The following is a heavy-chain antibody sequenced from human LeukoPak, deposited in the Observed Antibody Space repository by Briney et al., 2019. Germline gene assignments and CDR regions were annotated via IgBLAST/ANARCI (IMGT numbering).Heavy chain of an antibody. CDR1: GYSFTSYC. CDR2: IYPGDSDT. J-gene: IGHJ4*02. Sequence: GESLKISCKGSGYSFTSYCIGWVRQMPGKGLEWMGIIYPGDSDTRYSPSFRGQVTISADKSISTAYLQWSSLKASDTAMYYCARSDYDILTGYYTFFDYWGQGTLVTVSS. CDR3: ARSDYDILTGYYTFFDY. V-gene: IGHV5-51*01. D-gene: IGHD3-9*01.